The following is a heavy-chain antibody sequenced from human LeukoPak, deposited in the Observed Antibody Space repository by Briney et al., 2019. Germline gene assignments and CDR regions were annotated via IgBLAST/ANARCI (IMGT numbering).Heavy chain of an antibody. CDR1: GSSFTSYW. CDR3: ARSSVQGFDP. CDR2: IYPGDSDT. V-gene: IGHV5-51*01. J-gene: IGHJ5*02. Sequence: PGESLQISCQGSGSSFTSYWIGWVRQLPGKGLEWMGIIYPGDSDTRYSPSFQGQVTISADKSISTAYLQWSSLKASDTAMYYCARSSVQGFDPWGQGTLVTVSS.